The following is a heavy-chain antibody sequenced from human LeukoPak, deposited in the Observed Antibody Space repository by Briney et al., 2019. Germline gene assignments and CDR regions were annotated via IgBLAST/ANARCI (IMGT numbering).Heavy chain of an antibody. CDR2: IYSSGVT. V-gene: IGHV4-4*07. D-gene: IGHD6-25*01. CDR1: GDSIINYY. J-gene: IGHJ3*02. Sequence: SETLSLTCTISGDSIINYYWTWSRQPAGKGLEWIGRIYSSGVTNYNPSLKSRVTLSVDTSKNHLSLEMNSVTAADTAVYYCARGPGSATAEAFDIWGQGTMVTVSS. CDR3: ARGPGSATAEAFDI.